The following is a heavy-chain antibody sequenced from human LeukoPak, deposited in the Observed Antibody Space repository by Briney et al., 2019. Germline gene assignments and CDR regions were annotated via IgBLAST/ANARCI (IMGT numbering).Heavy chain of an antibody. Sequence: ASVKVSCKASGYTFTGYYMHLVRQAPGQGLEWMGWINPNSGGTNYAQKFQGRVTMTRDTSISTAYMELSMMRSDDTAVYYCARSGYYYDSSGILNFQHWGQGTLVTVSS. J-gene: IGHJ1*01. D-gene: IGHD3-22*01. CDR3: ARSGYYYDSSGILNFQH. CDR2: INPNSGGT. V-gene: IGHV1-2*02. CDR1: GYTFTGYY.